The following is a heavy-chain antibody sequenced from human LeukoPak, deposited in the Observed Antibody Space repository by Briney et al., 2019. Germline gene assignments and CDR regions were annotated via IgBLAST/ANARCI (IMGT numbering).Heavy chain of an antibody. D-gene: IGHD3-3*01. CDR2: ISAYNGNT. J-gene: IGHJ4*02. CDR3: ARGIFGVVIIAPDY. V-gene: IGHV1-18*01. CDR1: GYTFTSYG. Sequence: ASVTVSCKASGYTFTSYGISWVRQAPGQGLEWMGWISAYNGNTNYAQKLQGRVTMTTDTSTSTAYMELRSLRSDDTAVYYCARGIFGVVIIAPDYWGQGTLVTVSS.